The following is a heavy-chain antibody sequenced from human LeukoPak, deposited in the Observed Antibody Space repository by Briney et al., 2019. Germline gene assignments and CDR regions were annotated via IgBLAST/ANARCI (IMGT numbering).Heavy chain of an antibody. J-gene: IGHJ4*02. V-gene: IGHV3-33*01. Sequence: PGRSLRLSCAASGFTFSSYGMHWVRQAPGKGLEWVAAIWYDGSNKYYADSVKGRFTISRDNSKNTLYLQMNSLRAEDTAVYYCARDQTVKYFDYWGQGTLVTVSS. CDR1: GFTFSSYG. CDR2: IWYDGSNK. D-gene: IGHD4-17*01. CDR3: ARDQTVKYFDY.